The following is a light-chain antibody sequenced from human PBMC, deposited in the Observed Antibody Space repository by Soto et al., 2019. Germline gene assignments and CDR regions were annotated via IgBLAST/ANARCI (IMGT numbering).Light chain of an antibody. CDR3: CSYTSSADLV. CDR1: SSDIGGYNY. CDR2: EVS. V-gene: IGLV2-14*01. J-gene: IGLJ3*02. Sequence: QSVLTQPASVSGAHGQSITISCSGSSSDIGGYNYVSWYQHHPGKVPKVMIYEVSNRPSGVSERFTGSKSGNTASLTISGLQAEDESDYYCCSYTSSADLVFGGGTNFTVL.